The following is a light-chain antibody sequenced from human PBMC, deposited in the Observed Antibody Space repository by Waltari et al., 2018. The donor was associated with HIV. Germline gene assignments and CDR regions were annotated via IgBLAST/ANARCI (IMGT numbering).Light chain of an antibody. J-gene: IGKJ1*01. CDR3: QQYNNWPRT. CDR2: GAS. CDR1: QGISTK. Sequence: VMTQSPATVSVSPGERDTLSCRASQGISTKLVWYQRKPGQAPRLLIYGASTRATGIPARFSGSGSGTDFTLTISSLQSEDSAIYYCQQYNNWPRTFGQGTKVEIK. V-gene: IGKV3-15*01.